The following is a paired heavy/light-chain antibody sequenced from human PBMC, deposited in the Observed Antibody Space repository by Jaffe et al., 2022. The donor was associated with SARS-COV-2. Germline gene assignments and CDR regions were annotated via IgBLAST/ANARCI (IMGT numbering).Heavy chain of an antibody. CDR3: VVVNTAYYPDY. D-gene: IGHD2-15*01. CDR2: SRNKANSYTT. CDR1: GFTFSDHY. J-gene: IGHJ4*02. Sequence: EVQLVESGGGLVQPGGSLRLSCAASGFTFSDHYIDWVRQTPGKGLEWVGRSRNKANSYTTEYAASVKGRFSVSRDESNNSLYLQMNSLQTDDTAVYYCVVVNTAYYPDYWGQGTLVTVSS. V-gene: IGHV3-72*01.
Light chain of an antibody. Sequence: DVQMTQSPSSLSASVGDRVTITCRASQGVSNSLVWLQQKPGKAPKTLIYGASRLQSGVPSKFSGSGYGTDFTLTISSLQPEDSATYYCQHHKNYPITFGQGTRLEI. CDR3: QHHKNYPIT. J-gene: IGKJ5*01. CDR1: QGVSNS. V-gene: IGKV1-16*02. CDR2: GAS.